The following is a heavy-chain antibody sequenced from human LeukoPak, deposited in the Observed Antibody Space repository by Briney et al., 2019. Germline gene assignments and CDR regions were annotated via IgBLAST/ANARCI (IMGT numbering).Heavy chain of an antibody. CDR2: ISYDGSNK. CDR1: GFTLSSYG. CDR3: AKPEEGVDGLIDY. J-gene: IGHJ4*02. D-gene: IGHD5-12*01. V-gene: IGHV3-30*18. Sequence: GGSLRLSCAASGFTLSSYGMHWVRQAPGKGLEWVAVISYDGSNKYYADSVKGRFTISRDNSKNTLYLQMNSLRAEDTAVYYCAKPEEGVDGLIDYWGRGTLVTVSS.